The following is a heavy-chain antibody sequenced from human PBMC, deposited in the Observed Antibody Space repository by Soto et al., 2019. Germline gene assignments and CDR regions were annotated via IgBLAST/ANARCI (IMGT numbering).Heavy chain of an antibody. J-gene: IGHJ3*02. CDR3: ARDSPGDYYDSNGSDAFDI. Sequence: ASVKVSCKASGYTFTSYYMHWVRQAPGQGLEWMGIINPSGGSTSYAQKFQGRVTMTRDTSTSTVYMELSSLRSEDTAVYYCARDSPGDYYDSNGSDAFDIWGQGTMVTVSS. D-gene: IGHD3-22*01. CDR1: GYTFTSYY. CDR2: INPSGGST. V-gene: IGHV1-46*01.